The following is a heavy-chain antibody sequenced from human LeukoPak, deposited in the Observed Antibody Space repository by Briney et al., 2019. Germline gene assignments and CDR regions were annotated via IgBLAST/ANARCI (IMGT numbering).Heavy chain of an antibody. CDR2: INYSGST. J-gene: IGHJ4*02. D-gene: IGHD3-22*01. Sequence: PSETLSLTCTVSGGSISSSSYFWAWIRQPAGKGLEWIGNINYSGSTHFNASLKSRVTISVDASKNQFSLKLSSVTAADTAVYYCGRRVAGSGYRDYWGQGTLVTVSS. CDR1: GGSISSSSYF. CDR3: GRRVAGSGYRDY. V-gene: IGHV4-39*01.